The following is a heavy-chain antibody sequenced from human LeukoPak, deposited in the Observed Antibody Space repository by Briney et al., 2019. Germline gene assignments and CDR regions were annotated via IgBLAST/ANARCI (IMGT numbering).Heavy chain of an antibody. Sequence: PSETLSLTCAVYGGSFSGYYWSWIRQPPGKGLEWIGEINHSGSTNYNPSLKSRVTISVDTSKNQFSLKLSSVTAAATAVYYCARGGVGSAGYYFDYWGQGTLVTVSS. CDR1: GGSFSGYY. V-gene: IGHV4-34*01. CDR2: INHSGST. D-gene: IGHD1-26*01. CDR3: ARGGVGSAGYYFDY. J-gene: IGHJ4*02.